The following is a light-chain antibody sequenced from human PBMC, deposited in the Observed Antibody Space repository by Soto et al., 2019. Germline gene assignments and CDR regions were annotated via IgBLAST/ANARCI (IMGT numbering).Light chain of an antibody. Sequence: QSALTQPPSASGSPGQSVTISCTGTSSDVGGYNYVSWYQQHPGKAPKLMIYEVSKRPSGVPDRFSGSKSGNTASLTVSGLQAEDEADYYCSSYAGSNKGDVFGTGTKVTLL. CDR2: EVS. V-gene: IGLV2-8*01. CDR3: SSYAGSNKGDV. CDR1: SSDVGGYNY. J-gene: IGLJ1*01.